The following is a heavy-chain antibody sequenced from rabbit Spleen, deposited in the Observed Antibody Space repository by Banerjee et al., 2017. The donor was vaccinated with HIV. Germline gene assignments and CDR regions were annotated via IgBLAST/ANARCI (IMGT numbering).Heavy chain of an antibody. CDR2: IYGGVIDST. CDR3: ARGSATMTMVITGFYFNL. V-gene: IGHV1S40*01. D-gene: IGHD2-1*01. Sequence: QSLEESGGGLVKPGGTLTLTCTASGFSFSTDYYICWVRQAPGKGLESIACIYGGVIDSTYYATWAKGRFTISKTSSTTVTLQMTSLTAADTATYFCARGSATMTMVITGFYFNLWGQGTLVTVS. CDR1: GFSFSTDYY. J-gene: IGHJ4*01.